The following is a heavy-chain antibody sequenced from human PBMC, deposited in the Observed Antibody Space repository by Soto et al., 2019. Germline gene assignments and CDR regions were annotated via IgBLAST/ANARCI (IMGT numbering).Heavy chain of an antibody. CDR2: TYYRSKWYN. D-gene: IGHD6-13*01. CDR1: VDSVSSNSAA. CDR3: AREGPLIAAAGRFDY. J-gene: IGHJ4*02. V-gene: IGHV6-1*01. Sequence: SQTLSLTCAISVDSVSSNSAAWNWIRQSPSRGLEWLGRTYYRSKWYNDYAVSVKSRITINPDTSKNQFSLQLNSVTPEDTAVYYCAREGPLIAAAGRFDYWGQGTLVTVSS.